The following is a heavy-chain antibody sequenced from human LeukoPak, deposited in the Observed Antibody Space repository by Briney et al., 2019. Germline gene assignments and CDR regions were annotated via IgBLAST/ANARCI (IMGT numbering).Heavy chain of an antibody. CDR2: IRYDGSNK. D-gene: IGHD6-13*01. J-gene: IGHJ4*02. Sequence: QTGGSLRLSCAASGFTFSSYGMHWVRQAPGKGLEWVAFIRYDGSNKYYADSVKGRFTISRDNSKNTLYLQMNSLRAEDTAVYYCAKDRGSSWYGGCFDYWGQGTLVTVSS. V-gene: IGHV3-30*02. CDR1: GFTFSSYG. CDR3: AKDRGSSWYGGCFDY.